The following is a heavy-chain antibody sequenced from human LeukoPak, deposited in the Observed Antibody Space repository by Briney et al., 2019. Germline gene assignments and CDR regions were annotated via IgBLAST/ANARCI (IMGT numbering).Heavy chain of an antibody. Sequence: GASVKVSCKASGYTFTSYDINWVRQATGQGLEWMGWINAGNGNTKYSQKFQGRVTITRDTSASTAYMELSSLRSEDTAVYYCASNYGDYGGTYYFDYWGQGTLVTVSS. CDR1: GYTFTSYD. CDR3: ASNYGDYGGTYYFDY. D-gene: IGHD4-17*01. V-gene: IGHV1-3*01. CDR2: INAGNGNT. J-gene: IGHJ4*02.